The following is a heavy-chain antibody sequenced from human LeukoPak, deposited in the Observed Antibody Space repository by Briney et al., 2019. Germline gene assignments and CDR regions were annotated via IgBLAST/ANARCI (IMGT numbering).Heavy chain of an antibody. CDR1: GGTFSSYA. Sequence: SVKVSCKASGGTFSSYAISWVRQAPGQGLEWMGGIIPILGIANHAQKFQGRVTITADKSTSTAYMELSSLRSEDTAVYYCASSLNHDYVWGSYRHFDYWGQGTLVTVSS. V-gene: IGHV1-69*10. CDR2: IIPILGIA. D-gene: IGHD3-16*02. J-gene: IGHJ4*02. CDR3: ASSLNHDYVWGSYRHFDY.